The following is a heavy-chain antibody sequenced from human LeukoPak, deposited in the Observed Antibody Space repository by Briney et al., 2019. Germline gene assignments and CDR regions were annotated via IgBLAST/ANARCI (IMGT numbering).Heavy chain of an antibody. Sequence: PGGSLRLSCAASGFTFGTYAMNWVRRAPGKGLEWVSAINSAGVNTYYADSVKGRFTISTDKSKNTLYLQMNSLRAEDTAVYYCAKLSAPYTTRHFDSWGQGTLVTVS. D-gene: IGHD3-16*01. CDR1: GFTFGTYA. CDR2: INSAGVNT. V-gene: IGHV3-23*01. J-gene: IGHJ4*02. CDR3: AKLSAPYTTRHFDS.